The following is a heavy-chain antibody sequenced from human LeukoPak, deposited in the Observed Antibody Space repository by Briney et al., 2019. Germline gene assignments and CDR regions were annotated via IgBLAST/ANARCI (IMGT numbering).Heavy chain of an antibody. D-gene: IGHD6-13*01. CDR3: SRDRSDNTTWYVGSH. CDR2: LSGSGDTT. Sequence: GGSLRLSCAASGFTVSSNYMSWVRQAPGKGLECVSGLSGSGDTTYHADSVKGRFTISRDNSKNTLYLQMNSLRAEDTAVYYCSRDRSDNTTWYVGSHWGQGILVTVSS. V-gene: IGHV3-23*01. CDR1: GFTVSSNY. J-gene: IGHJ4*02.